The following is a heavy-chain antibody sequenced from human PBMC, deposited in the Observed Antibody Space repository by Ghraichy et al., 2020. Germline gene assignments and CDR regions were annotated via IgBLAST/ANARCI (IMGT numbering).Heavy chain of an antibody. J-gene: IGHJ4*02. V-gene: IGHV3-33*01. CDR2: IWYNGSQT. Sequence: GGSLRLSCAASGFTFSNYGMHWVRQAPGKGLEWVAVIWYNGSQTYYGDSVKGRFTMSRDNSKNTLYLEMNSLEVDDTAVYYCARRRSGHIDYWGQGTLVTVTS. CDR3: ARRRSGHIDY. D-gene: IGHD6-19*01. CDR1: GFTFSNYG.